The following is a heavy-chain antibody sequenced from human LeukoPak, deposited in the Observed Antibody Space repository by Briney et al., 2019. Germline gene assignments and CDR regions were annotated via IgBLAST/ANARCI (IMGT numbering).Heavy chain of an antibody. CDR3: ARRAPDATEDY. Sequence: SETLSLTCAVYGGSFSGYYWSWIRQPPGKGLEWIGEINHSGSTNYNPSLKSRVTISVDTSKNQFSLKLSSVTAADTAVYYCARRAPDATEDYWGQGILVTVSS. J-gene: IGHJ4*02. CDR1: GGSFSGYY. D-gene: IGHD2-15*01. V-gene: IGHV4-34*01. CDR2: INHSGST.